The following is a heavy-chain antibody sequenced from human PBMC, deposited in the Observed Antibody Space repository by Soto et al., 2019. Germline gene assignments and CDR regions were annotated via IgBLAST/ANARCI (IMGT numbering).Heavy chain of an antibody. CDR1: GYTFTSYY. J-gene: IGHJ5*02. CDR2: INPSGGST. CDR3: AMNRMTMVVNNWFDP. V-gene: IGHV1-46*01. Sequence: QVQLVQSGAEVKKPGASVKVSCKASGYTFTSYYMHWVRQAPGQGLEWMGIINPSGGSTSYAQKFQGRVTMTRDTSTSTVYMELSSLRSEDTAVYYCAMNRMTMVVNNWFDPWGQGTLVTVSS. D-gene: IGHD4-17*01.